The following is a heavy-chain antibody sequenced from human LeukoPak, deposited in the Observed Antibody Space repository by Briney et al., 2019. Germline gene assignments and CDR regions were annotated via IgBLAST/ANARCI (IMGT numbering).Heavy chain of an antibody. CDR3: ARAEGSGWYEDYFDY. V-gene: IGHV3-21*01. CDR1: GFTFSSYS. CDR2: ISSSSSYI. J-gene: IGHJ4*02. Sequence: NPEGSLRLSCAASGFTFSSYSMNWVRQAPGKGLEWVSSISSSSSYIYYADSVKGRFTISRDNAKNSLYLQMNSLRAEDTAVYYCARAEGSGWYEDYFDYWGQGTLVTVSS. D-gene: IGHD6-19*01.